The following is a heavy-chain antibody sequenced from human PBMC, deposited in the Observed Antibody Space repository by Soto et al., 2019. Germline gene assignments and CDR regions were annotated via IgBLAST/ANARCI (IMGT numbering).Heavy chain of an antibody. Sequence: GGSLRLSCAASGFTFSSYAMSWVRQAPGKGLEWVSAISGSGGSTYYADSVKGRFTISRDNSKNTLYLQMNSLRAEDTAVYYCAKGPWNAGEGLYYYYGMDVWGQGTTVTVSS. CDR3: AKGPWNAGEGLYYYYGMDV. V-gene: IGHV3-23*01. CDR1: GFTFSSYA. D-gene: IGHD1-1*01. J-gene: IGHJ6*02. CDR2: ISGSGGST.